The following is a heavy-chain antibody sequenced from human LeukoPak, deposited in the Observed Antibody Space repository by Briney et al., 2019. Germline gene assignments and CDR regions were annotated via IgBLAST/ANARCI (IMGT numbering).Heavy chain of an antibody. D-gene: IGHD5-18*01. CDR3: ARVLGYTAMVLDY. CDR1: GGSISSFY. J-gene: IGHJ4*02. Sequence: SETLSLTCTVSGGSISSFYWSWIRQPPGKGLEWIGYIHYSGSANYNPSLKSRVTISVDTSKNQFSLKLSSVTAADTALYYCARVLGYTAMVLDYWGQGTLVTVSS. CDR2: IHYSGSA. V-gene: IGHV4-59*01.